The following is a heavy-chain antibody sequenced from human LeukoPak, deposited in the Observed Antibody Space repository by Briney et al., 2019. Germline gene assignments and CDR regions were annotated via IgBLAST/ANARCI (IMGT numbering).Heavy chain of an antibody. Sequence: SGGSLRLSCAASGFTFSSYAMSWVRQAPGKGLEWVSAISGSGGSTYYADSVKGRFTISRDNSKNTLYLQMNSLRAEDTAVYYCAKDPPGDYDSNRFPQLPPEYYGMDVWGQGTTVTVSS. CDR3: AKDPPGDYDSNRFPQLPPEYYGMDV. CDR1: GFTFSSYA. V-gene: IGHV3-23*01. CDR2: ISGSGGST. J-gene: IGHJ6*02. D-gene: IGHD3-22*01.